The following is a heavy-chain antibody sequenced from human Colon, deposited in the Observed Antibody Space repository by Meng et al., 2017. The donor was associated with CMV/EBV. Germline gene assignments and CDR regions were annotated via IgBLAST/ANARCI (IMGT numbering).Heavy chain of an antibody. Sequence: QMQLQVSGPGLVKTSQTLSLTCTVSVGSISSGNHHWSWIRQHPGKGLEWIASIYNSETTYSNPSLKSRVTMSVDSSKNQFFLNLNSVTAADTAVYYCATYYEGRGGQGPWGQGTLVTVSS. CDR1: VGSISSGNHH. CDR2: IYNSETT. J-gene: IGHJ5*02. V-gene: IGHV4-31*03. D-gene: IGHD3-22*01. CDR3: ATYYEGRGGQGP.